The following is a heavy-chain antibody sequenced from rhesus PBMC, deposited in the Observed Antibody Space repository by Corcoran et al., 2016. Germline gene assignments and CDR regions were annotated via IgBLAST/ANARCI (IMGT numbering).Heavy chain of an antibody. J-gene: IGHJ4*01. CDR3: ARLPYYFDY. Sequence: QLQLQESGPGLVKPSEILSPTCAVSGGSISSNYWSRIRQPPGKGLECIVRISGSGGSIEHIPSLKCRVTISPDTSKTQFSLKLSSVTAADTAVYYCARLPYYFDYWGQGVLVTVSS. CDR1: GGSISSNY. CDR2: ISGSGGSI. V-gene: IGHV4-173*01. D-gene: IGHD4-11*01.